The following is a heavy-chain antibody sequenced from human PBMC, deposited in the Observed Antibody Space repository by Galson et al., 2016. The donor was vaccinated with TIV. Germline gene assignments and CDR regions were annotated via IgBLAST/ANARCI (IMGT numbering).Heavy chain of an antibody. D-gene: IGHD2-21*01. Sequence: LSLTCTVSGGSMTNDDYYWSWVRQSPGKGLEWIGYIHYSGSTDYNPSLKNRVAISAVTSKNQFSLNLNSVTAADTAVYYCARLVVVLVNFDSWGQGALVTVSS. CDR1: GGSMTNDDYY. J-gene: IGHJ4*02. CDR2: IHYSGST. V-gene: IGHV4-30-4*08. CDR3: ARLVVVLVNFDS.